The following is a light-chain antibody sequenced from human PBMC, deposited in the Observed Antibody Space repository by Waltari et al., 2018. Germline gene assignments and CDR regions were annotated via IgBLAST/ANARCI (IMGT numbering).Light chain of an antibody. CDR3: QKYNKLWT. V-gene: IGKV3-15*01. Sequence: ELVMTQSPATLSVSPGERATLSCRATQSVSSNLAWYQQKPGQAPRLFIYGASTKATGIPARFSGSGSGTEFTLTISSLQSEDFAVYYCQKYNKLWTFGQKTKVEIK. CDR1: QSVSSN. J-gene: IGKJ1*01. CDR2: GAS.